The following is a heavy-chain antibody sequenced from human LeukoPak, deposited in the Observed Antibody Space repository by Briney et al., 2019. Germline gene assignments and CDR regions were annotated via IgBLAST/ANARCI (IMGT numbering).Heavy chain of an antibody. CDR1: GGTFSSYA. CDR2: IIPIFGIA. CDR3: AKLWFGEPTFDS. Sequence: SVKVSCKASGGTFSSYAISWVRQAPGQGLEWMGRIIPIFGIANYAQKFQGRVTITADKSTSTAYMELSSLRSEDTAVYYCAKLWFGEPTFDSWGQGTLVTVSS. J-gene: IGHJ4*02. V-gene: IGHV1-69*04. D-gene: IGHD3-10*01.